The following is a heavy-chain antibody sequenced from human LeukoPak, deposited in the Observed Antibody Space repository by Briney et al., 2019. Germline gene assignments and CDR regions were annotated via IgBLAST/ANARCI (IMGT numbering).Heavy chain of an antibody. CDR2: MNPNSGNT. V-gene: IGHV1-8*01. CDR1: GYTFTSYD. J-gene: IGHJ4*02. Sequence: ASVKVSCKASGYTFTSYDINWVRQATGQGLEWMGWMNPNSGNTGYAQKFQGRVTMTRNTSTSTAYMELSSLRSEDTAVYYCARGPYSSSWYAYYFDYWGQGTLVTVSS. CDR3: ARGPYSSSWYAYYFDY. D-gene: IGHD6-13*01.